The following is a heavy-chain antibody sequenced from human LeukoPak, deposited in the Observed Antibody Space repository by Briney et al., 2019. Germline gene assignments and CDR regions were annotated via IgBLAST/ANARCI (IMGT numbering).Heavy chain of an antibody. V-gene: IGHV3-33*01. CDR3: ARVLGDSGWYLGWFDP. CDR2: IWYDGSDK. CDR1: GFTFSSYG. J-gene: IGHJ5*02. D-gene: IGHD6-19*01. Sequence: PGGSLRLSGAASGFTFSSYGMHWVRQAPGKGLEWVAVIWYDGSDKYYADSVKGRFTISRDNSKNTLYLQMNSLRVEDTAVYYCARVLGDSGWYLGWFDPWGQGTLVTVSS.